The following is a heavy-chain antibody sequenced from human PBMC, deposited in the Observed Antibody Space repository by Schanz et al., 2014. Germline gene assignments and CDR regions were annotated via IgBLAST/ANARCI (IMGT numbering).Heavy chain of an antibody. CDR1: GFTFRNYW. Sequence: EVQLVESGGGLVQPGGSLRLSCAVSGFTFRNYWMSWVRQAPGKGLEWVAKIKHDGDETDYVDSVKGRFTISRDNAKKSRYLKMNSLRAEYSAIYDSAGARWERRYWGQGAVVIVSS. V-gene: IGHV3-7*01. J-gene: IGHJ4*02. CDR2: IKHDGDET. CDR3: AGARWERRY. D-gene: IGHD1-1*01.